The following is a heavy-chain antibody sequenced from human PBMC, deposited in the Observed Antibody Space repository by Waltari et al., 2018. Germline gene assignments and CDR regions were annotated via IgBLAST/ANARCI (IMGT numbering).Heavy chain of an antibody. CDR3: ARGEGGANEY. D-gene: IGHD1-26*01. CDR1: GFTFRNYE. Sequence: EVQLVESGGGLVQPGGSLRLLCAASGFTFRNYEMNWVRQAQGKGLAWVSDISSGASTIFYADSVKGRFTKSRDNAKNSVYLEMNSLRADDTAIYYCARGEGGANEYWGQGTLVTVSS. J-gene: IGHJ4*01. V-gene: IGHV3-48*03. CDR2: ISSGASTI.